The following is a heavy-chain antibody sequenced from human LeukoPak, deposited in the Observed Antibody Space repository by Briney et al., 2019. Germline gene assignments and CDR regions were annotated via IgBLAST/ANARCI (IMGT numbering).Heavy chain of an antibody. Sequence: SETLSLTCTVSGGSISRYYWSWIRQPAGRGREWIGRIYTSGSTNYNPSLKSRVTISVDTSKNQFSLKLSSVTAADTAVYYCARGGTSSWSPFDYWGQGALVIVSS. J-gene: IGHJ4*02. CDR3: ARGGTSSWSPFDY. CDR1: GGSISRYY. V-gene: IGHV4-4*07. CDR2: IYTSGST. D-gene: IGHD6-13*01.